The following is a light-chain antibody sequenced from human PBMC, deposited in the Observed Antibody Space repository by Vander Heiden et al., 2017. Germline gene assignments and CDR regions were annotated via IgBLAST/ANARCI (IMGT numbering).Light chain of an antibody. V-gene: IGLV3-21*02. CDR3: QVWDDGNDHYV. CDR1: VIGTNS. CDR2: DDS. J-gene: IGLJ1*01. Sequence: SSVLTQPPSVSVAPGQTATITCRGDVIGTNSVHWYQQKPGQAPVLVVYDDSDRPSGIPARFSGSKSRNTATLTISRVEAGDEADYYCQVWDDGNDHYVFASGTKVTVL.